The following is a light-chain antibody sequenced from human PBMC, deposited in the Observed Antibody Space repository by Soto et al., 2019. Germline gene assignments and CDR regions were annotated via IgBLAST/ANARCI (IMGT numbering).Light chain of an antibody. Sequence: EIVLTQSPGTLSLSPGERATLSCMASQGDSTNFFAWYQQHTGQPTRLLIYGTATRATGVTDRFSSSGYATKLTLTISRRQPEDDAADYYQQYGDTPPLTFGGGTKVEIK. J-gene: IGKJ4*01. CDR2: GTA. CDR1: QGDSTNF. CDR3: QQYGDTPPLT. V-gene: IGKV3-20*01.